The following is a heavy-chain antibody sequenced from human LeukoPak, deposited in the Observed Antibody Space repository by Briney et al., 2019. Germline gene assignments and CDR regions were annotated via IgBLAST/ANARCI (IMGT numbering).Heavy chain of an antibody. CDR3: ARGTLLKQWLVLRSEYFQH. CDR1: GGSFSGYY. Sequence: SETLSLTCAVYGGSFSGYYWSWIRQPPGKGLEWIGEINHGGSTNYNPSLKSRVTISVDTSKNQFSLKLSSVTAADTAVYYCARGTLLKQWLVLRSEYFQHWGQGTLVTVSS. D-gene: IGHD6-19*01. J-gene: IGHJ1*01. V-gene: IGHV4-34*01. CDR2: INHGGST.